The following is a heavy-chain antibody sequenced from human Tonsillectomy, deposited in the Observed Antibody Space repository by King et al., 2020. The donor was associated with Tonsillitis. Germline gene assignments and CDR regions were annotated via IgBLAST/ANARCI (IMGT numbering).Heavy chain of an antibody. CDR2: IRYDGSNK. CDR1: GFTFSNYG. J-gene: IGHJ6*02. CDR3: AREFTMFRGRMDV. D-gene: IGHD3-10*01. V-gene: IGHV3-30*02. Sequence: VQLVESGGGVVQPGRSLRLSCAASGFTFSNYGMHWVRQAPGKGLEWVAFIRYDGSNKDYADSVKGRFTISRDNSKNTLYLQMNSLRTEDTAVYYCAREFTMFRGRMDVWGHGTTVTVSS.